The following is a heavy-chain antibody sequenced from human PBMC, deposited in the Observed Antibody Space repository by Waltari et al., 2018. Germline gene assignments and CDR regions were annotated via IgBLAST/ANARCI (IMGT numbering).Heavy chain of an antibody. CDR1: GDSISGSNYY. D-gene: IGHD6-19*01. CDR3: VRPGSSVGWYYFDY. V-gene: IGHV4-39*01. CDR2: ISYSGTP. Sequence: QLQLQESCPGLVKPSETLSLTCTVSGDSISGSNYYWGWIRQPPGQGLEWIGSISYSGTPYCNPSLKSRVTMSVDTSKNQFSLNLSSVTAADTAVFYCVRPGSSVGWYYFDYWGQGTLVTVSS. J-gene: IGHJ4*02.